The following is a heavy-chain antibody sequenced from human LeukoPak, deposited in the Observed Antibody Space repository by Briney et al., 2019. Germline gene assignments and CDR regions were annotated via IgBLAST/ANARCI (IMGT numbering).Heavy chain of an antibody. CDR1: GGSFSGYY. D-gene: IGHD3-10*01. V-gene: IGHV4-34*01. J-gene: IGHJ6*02. CDR3: ASRSYYYYGSGSYYGMDV. Sequence: KPSQTLSLTCAVYGGSFSGYYWSWIRQPPGKGLEWIGEINHSGSTNYNPSLKSRVTISVDTSKNQFSLKLSSVTAADTAVYYCASRSYYYYGSGSYYGMDVWGQGTTVTVSS. CDR2: INHSGST.